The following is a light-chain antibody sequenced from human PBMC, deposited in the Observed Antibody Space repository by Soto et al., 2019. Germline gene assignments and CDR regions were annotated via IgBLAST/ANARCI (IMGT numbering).Light chain of an antibody. V-gene: IGLV2-18*02. CDR1: SSDVGSYNR. J-gene: IGLJ1*01. Sequence: QSALTQPPSVSGSPGQSVTISCTGTSSDVGSYNRVSWYQQPPDTAPKLMVYEVSKRPSGVPDRFSGSKSGNTASLTISGLQAEDEADYYCSSYTSSNTVVLGTGTKLTVL. CDR3: SSYTSSNTVV. CDR2: EVS.